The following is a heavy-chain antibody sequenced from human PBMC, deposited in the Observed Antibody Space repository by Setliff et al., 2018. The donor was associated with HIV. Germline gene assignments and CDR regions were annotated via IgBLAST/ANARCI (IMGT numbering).Heavy chain of an antibody. CDR1: GGSIDNNKYY. D-gene: IGHD3-22*01. V-gene: IGHV4-39*01. CDR3: ASRIYYYDESRVLREEGFVP. J-gene: IGHJ5*02. Sequence: ETLSLTCSVSGGSIDNNKYYWTWIRQPPGKGLEWTGSIYHTGRTYYNRSLESRLTISIDTSKNQFSLKLTSVTAADTAMYYCASRIYYYDESRVLREEGFVPWGQGTLVTAPQ. CDR2: IYHTGRT.